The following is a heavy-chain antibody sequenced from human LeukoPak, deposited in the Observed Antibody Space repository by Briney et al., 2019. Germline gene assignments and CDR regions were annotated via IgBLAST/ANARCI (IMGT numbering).Heavy chain of an antibody. CDR1: GGSISSSSYY. CDR3: AGGATPTTVNHGGWFDP. Sequence: PSETLSLTCTVSGGSISSSSYYWGWIRQPPGKGLEWIGSIYYSGSTYYNPSLKSRVTISVDTSKNQFSLKLSSVTAADTAVYYCAGGATPTTVNHGGWFDPWGQGTLVTVSS. D-gene: IGHD4-17*01. V-gene: IGHV4-39*01. J-gene: IGHJ5*02. CDR2: IYYSGST.